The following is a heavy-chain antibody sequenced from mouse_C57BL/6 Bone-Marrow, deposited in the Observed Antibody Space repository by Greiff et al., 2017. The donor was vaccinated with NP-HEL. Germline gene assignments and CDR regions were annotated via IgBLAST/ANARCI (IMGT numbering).Heavy chain of an antibody. CDR2: ISDGGSYP. D-gene: IGHD2-2*01. V-gene: IGHV5-4*03. CDR1: GFTFSSYA. Sequence: EVMLVESGGGLVKPGGSLKLSCAASGFTFSSYAMSWVRQTPEKRLEWVATISDGGSYPSYPDNVKGRFTISRDNAKNNLYLQMSHLKSEDTAMYYCARVYYGFFAYWGQGTLVTVSA. J-gene: IGHJ3*01. CDR3: ARVYYGFFAY.